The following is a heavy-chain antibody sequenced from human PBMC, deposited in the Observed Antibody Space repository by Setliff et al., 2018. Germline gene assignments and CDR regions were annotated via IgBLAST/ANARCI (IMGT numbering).Heavy chain of an antibody. D-gene: IGHD5-18*01. CDR3: AREGVDTRSSSDYRYYMDV. J-gene: IGHJ6*03. V-gene: IGHV1-18*01. Sequence: ASVKVSCKASGYTFRSYGVTWVRQAPGQRLEWMAWISTYNGNTNYAQKFQGRVTLTTDESTSTAYMELSSLRTEDTAVYYCAREGVDTRSSSDYRYYMDVWGKGTTVTVSS. CDR2: ISTYNGNT. CDR1: GYTFRSYG.